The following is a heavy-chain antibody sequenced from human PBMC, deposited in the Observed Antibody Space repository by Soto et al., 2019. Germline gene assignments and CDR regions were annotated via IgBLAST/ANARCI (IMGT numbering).Heavy chain of an antibody. CDR1: GFSLSINGMG. J-gene: IGHJ4*02. CDR2: IYWDDDK. Sequence: QITLKESGPTLVKPTQTLTLTCTFSGFSLSINGMGVGWIRQPPGKAVEWLALIYWDDDKRYSPSLKSRLTXPXGTPEGPVGPTMTTMDPVDTATYYCAHAAYGANVDYWGQGTLVTVSS. D-gene: IGHD4-17*01. V-gene: IGHV2-5*02. CDR3: AHAAYGANVDY.